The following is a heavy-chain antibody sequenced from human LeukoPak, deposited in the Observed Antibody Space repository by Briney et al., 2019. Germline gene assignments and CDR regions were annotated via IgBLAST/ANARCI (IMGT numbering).Heavy chain of an antibody. J-gene: IGHJ6*03. CDR2: ISYDGSNK. V-gene: IGHV3-30*03. CDR3: ATLAMMGTGYMDV. Sequence: GRSLRLSCAASGFTFSSYGLHWVRQAPGKGLEWVAVISYDGSNKYYADSVKGRFTISRDNSKNTLYLQMNSLRAEDTAVYYCATLAMMGTGYMDVWGKGTTVTVSS. D-gene: IGHD2-2*01. CDR1: GFTFSSYG.